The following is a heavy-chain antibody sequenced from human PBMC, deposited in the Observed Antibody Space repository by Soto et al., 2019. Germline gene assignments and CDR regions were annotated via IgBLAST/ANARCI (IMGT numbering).Heavy chain of an antibody. J-gene: IGHJ3*02. D-gene: IGHD2-15*01. V-gene: IGHV5-51*01. CDR2: IYPGDSDT. CDR1: GYSFTSYW. CDR3: ARANCSGVSCRSSDAFDI. Sequence: GESLKISCKGSGYSFTSYWIGWVRQMPGKGLEWMGIIYPGDSDTRYSPSFQGQVTISADKSISTAYLQWSSLKASDTAMYYCARANCSGVSCRSSDAFDIWGQGTMVTVSS.